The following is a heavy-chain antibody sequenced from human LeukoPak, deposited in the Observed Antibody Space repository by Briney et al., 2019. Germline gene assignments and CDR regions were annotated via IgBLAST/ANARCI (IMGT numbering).Heavy chain of an antibody. CDR2: ISYDGSNK. J-gene: IGHJ6*02. D-gene: IGHD5-18*01. V-gene: IGHV3-30*04. CDR1: GFTFSSYA. CDR3: ARTSDTAKYYYYYYGMDV. Sequence: GRSLRLSRAASGFTFSSYAMHWVRQAPGKGLEWVAVISYDGSNKYYADSVKGRFTISRDNSKNTLYLQMNSLRAEDTAVYYCARTSDTAKYYYYYYGMDVWGQGTTVTVSS.